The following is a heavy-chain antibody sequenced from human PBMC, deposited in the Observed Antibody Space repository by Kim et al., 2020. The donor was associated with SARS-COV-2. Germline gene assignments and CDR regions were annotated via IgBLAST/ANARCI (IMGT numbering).Heavy chain of an antibody. J-gene: IGHJ3*02. Sequence: GGSLRLSCAASGFTFSNAWMSWVRQAPGKGLEWVGRIKSKTDGGTTDYAAPVKGRFTISRDDSKNTLYLQMNSLKTEDTAVYYCTTAIAGAPGWQVGAFDIWGQGTMVTVSS. CDR1: GFTFSNAW. CDR3: TTAIAGAPGWQVGAFDI. D-gene: IGHD6-19*01. V-gene: IGHV3-15*01. CDR2: IKSKTDGGTT.